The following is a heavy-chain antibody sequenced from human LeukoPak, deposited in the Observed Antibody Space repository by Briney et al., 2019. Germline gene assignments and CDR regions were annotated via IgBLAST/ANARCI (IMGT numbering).Heavy chain of an antibody. J-gene: IGHJ6*03. D-gene: IGHD2-2*01. CDR1: GGTFSSYA. Sequence: ASVKVSCKASGGTFSSYAISWVRQAPGQGLEWMGGIIPIFGTANYAQKFQGRVTITADESTSTAYMELSSLRSEDTAVYYCARGYCSSTSCLYYYYYMDVWGKGTTVTVSS. V-gene: IGHV1-69*13. CDR3: ARGYCSSTSCLYYYYYMDV. CDR2: IIPIFGTA.